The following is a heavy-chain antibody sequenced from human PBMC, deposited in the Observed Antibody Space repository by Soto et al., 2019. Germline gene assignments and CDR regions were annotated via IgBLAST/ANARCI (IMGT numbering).Heavy chain of an antibody. J-gene: IGHJ3*02. CDR3: ARAEYYYDSGGNRHDAFDI. CDR1: GGSISSGGHF. V-gene: IGHV4-31*03. D-gene: IGHD3-22*01. CDR2: IHHSGSA. Sequence: QVQLQESGPGLVKPSQTLSLTCTVSGGSISSGGHFWSWIRQHPGKGLEWIGYIHHSGSAYYNPSLQSRVTISVDTSENHFSLKLSSVTAADTAVYFCARAEYYYDSGGNRHDAFDIWGQGTMVTVSS.